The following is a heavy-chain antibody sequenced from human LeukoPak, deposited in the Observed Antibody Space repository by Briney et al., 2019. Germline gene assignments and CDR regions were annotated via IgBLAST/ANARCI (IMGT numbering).Heavy chain of an antibody. J-gene: IGHJ3*02. V-gene: IGHV4-34*01. CDR3: ASELGYCSGGSCYSDAFDI. Sequence: SETLSLTCAVYGGSFSGYYWSWIRQPPGKGLEWIGEINHSGSTNYNPSLKSRVTISVDTSKNQFSLKLSSVTAADTAVYYCASELGYCSGGSCYSDAFDIWGQGTMVTVSS. D-gene: IGHD2-15*01. CDR2: INHSGST. CDR1: GGSFSGYY.